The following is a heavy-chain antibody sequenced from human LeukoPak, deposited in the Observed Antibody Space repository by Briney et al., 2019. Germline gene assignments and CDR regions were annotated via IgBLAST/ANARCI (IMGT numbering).Heavy chain of an antibody. D-gene: IGHD3-16*01. Sequence: GASVKVSCKASGYTFITYYMHWLRQAPGQGLEWRGGIITIFGTANYAQKFQGRVTITADKSTSTAYMELSSLRSEDTAVYYCAAFDRDYWGQGTLVTVSS. CDR1: GYTFITYY. CDR3: AAFDRDY. V-gene: IGHV1-69*06. J-gene: IGHJ4*02. CDR2: IITIFGTA.